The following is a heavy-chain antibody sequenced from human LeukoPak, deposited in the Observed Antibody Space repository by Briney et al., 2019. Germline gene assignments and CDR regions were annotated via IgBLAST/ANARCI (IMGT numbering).Heavy chain of an antibody. V-gene: IGHV3-30-3*01. CDR3: ATYSSSWASFDY. CDR2: MSYDGSTK. CDR1: GFTFSSFS. J-gene: IGHJ4*02. D-gene: IGHD6-13*01. Sequence: QPGGSLRLSCAASGFTFSSFSMHWVRQAPGKGLEWVAVMSYDGSTKYYADSVKGRFTISRDNSKNTLFLQMNSLRAEDTALYYCATYSSSWASFDYWGQGTLVTVSS.